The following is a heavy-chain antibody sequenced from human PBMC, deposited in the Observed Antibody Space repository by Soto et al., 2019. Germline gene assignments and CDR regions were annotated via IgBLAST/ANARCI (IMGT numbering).Heavy chain of an antibody. J-gene: IGHJ5*02. V-gene: IGHV1-2*02. CDR2: INPNSGGT. D-gene: IGHD3-22*01. Sequence: SVKVSCKASGYTFTGYYMHWVRQAPGQGLEWMGWINPNSGGTNYVQKFQGRVTMTRDTSISTAYMELSRLRSDDTAVYYCASDSSGYPNWFDPWGQGTLVTVSS. CDR1: GYTFTGYY. CDR3: ASDSSGYPNWFDP.